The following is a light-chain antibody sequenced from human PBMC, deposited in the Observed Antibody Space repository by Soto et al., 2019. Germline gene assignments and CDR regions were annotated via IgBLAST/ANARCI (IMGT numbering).Light chain of an antibody. CDR1: QHISTY. J-gene: IGKJ3*01. CDR2: DAS. Sequence: DIQMTQSPSSLSASVGDRVTITCQASQHISTYLNWFQQKPGKAPELLIYDASTLVPGVPSRFSGSGSGTDFTFTISSLQPEDIETYYCQQYDDLPRTFGPGTKVDIK. CDR3: QQYDDLPRT. V-gene: IGKV1-33*01.